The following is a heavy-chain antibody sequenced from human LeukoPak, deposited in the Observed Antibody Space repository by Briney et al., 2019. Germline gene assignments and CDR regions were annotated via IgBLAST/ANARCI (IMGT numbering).Heavy chain of an antibody. V-gene: IGHV3-23*01. J-gene: IGHJ4*01. D-gene: IGHD2-15*01. CDR2: ISGSGTGT. CDR1: GSTFSSYA. CDR3: AKGHRLCTSGNCNSQVDY. Sequence: PGGSLGLSCAASGSTFSSYAMSWVRQAPGKGLVWISTISGSGTGTYYADSVKGRFTISRDNSKNTLYLQVNSLRAEDTAAYYCAKGHRLCTSGNCNSQVDYWGHGTLVIVPS.